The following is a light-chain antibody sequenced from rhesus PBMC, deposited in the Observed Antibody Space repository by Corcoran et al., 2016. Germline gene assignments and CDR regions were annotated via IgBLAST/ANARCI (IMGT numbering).Light chain of an antibody. CDR2: EAS. Sequence: DIQMTQAPSSLSASVGDRVTITCRASQGITDDLAWYQQKPGETPKLLVYEASSLQSGIPSRFNGRGSGTVFTLAISSLQSEDFATYYCQHYYSTPYNFGQGTKVEIK. J-gene: IGKJ2*01. CDR1: QGITDD. CDR3: QHYYSTPYN. V-gene: IGKV1-25*01.